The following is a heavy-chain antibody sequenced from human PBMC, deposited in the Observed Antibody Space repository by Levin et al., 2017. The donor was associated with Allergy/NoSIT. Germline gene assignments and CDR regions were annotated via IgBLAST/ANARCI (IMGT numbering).Heavy chain of an antibody. Sequence: GSLRLSCAVSGGSISSSNWWSWVRQPPGKGLEWIGEIYHSGSTNYNPSLKSRVTISVDKSKNQFSLKLSSVTAADTAVYYCARVGGSYYFDYWGQGTLVTVSS. CDR3: ARVGGSYYFDY. V-gene: IGHV4-4*02. D-gene: IGHD1-26*01. CDR1: GGSISSSNW. J-gene: IGHJ4*02. CDR2: IYHSGST.